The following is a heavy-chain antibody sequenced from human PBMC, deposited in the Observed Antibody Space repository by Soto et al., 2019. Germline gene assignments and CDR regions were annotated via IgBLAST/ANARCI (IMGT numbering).Heavy chain of an antibody. CDR3: ARGPSSLTRFDY. CDR1: GFTFTRSG. D-gene: IGHD2-2*01. J-gene: IGHJ4*02. Sequence: GGSLRLSCATSGFTFTRSGMHWVRQAPGKGLDWVAVISYDGSNKYYADSVKGRFTISRDNSKNTLYVQMNSLRAEDTALYYCARGPSSLTRFDYWGQGTLVTVSS. CDR2: ISYDGSNK. V-gene: IGHV3-30*03.